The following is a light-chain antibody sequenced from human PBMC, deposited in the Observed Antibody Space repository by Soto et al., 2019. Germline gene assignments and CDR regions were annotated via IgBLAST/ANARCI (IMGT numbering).Light chain of an antibody. V-gene: IGKV3-15*01. CDR1: QSVSSN. CDR2: DAS. Sequence: EIVMRQSPATLCVTPGESATLSCRASQSVSSNLAWHQQKPGQAPRILMYDASTRATGISARFSGSGSGTEFTRTISSLQSEDFAVYYCQQYHNWPITFGQGTRLEIK. J-gene: IGKJ5*01. CDR3: QQYHNWPIT.